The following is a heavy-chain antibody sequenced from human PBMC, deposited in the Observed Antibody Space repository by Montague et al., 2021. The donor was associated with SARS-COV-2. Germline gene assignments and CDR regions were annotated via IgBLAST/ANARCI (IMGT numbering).Heavy chain of an antibody. D-gene: IGHD3-22*01. Sequence: SETLSLTCTVSGGSISSSSYYWGWIRQHPGKGLEWIGCIYYSGSTYHNPSLKSRVTISVDTSKNQFSLKLSSVAAADTAVYYCASPTYYYDSSGSDAFDIWGQGTMATVSS. CDR2: IYYSGST. CDR1: GGSISSSSYY. CDR3: ASPTYYYDSSGSDAFDI. J-gene: IGHJ3*02. V-gene: IGHV4-39*01.